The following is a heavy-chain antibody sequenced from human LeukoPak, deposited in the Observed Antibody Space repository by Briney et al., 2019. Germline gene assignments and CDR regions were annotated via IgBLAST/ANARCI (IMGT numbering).Heavy chain of an antibody. Sequence: SETLSLTCMVPGGSISSYYWSWIRQPAGKGLEWIGRIYSSGSTNYNPSLKSRVTMSVDTSKNQSSLKLSSVTAADTAVYYCARAYGSGFDFDYWGQGTLVTVSS. D-gene: IGHD6-19*01. J-gene: IGHJ4*02. CDR2: IYSSGST. CDR1: GGSISSYY. V-gene: IGHV4-4*07. CDR3: ARAYGSGFDFDY.